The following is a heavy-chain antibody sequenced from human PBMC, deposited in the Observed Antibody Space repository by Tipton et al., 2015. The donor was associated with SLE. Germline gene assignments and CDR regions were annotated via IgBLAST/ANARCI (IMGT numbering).Heavy chain of an antibody. J-gene: IGHJ3*02. D-gene: IGHD2-21*01. Sequence: SLRLSCAASGFTFSNYAMHWVRQTPGKGLEWVACILYDGVSEYYADSVRGRFTISRDNSRKTLNLQMNSLRPDDTAVYYCVRDAEQRYCGTDCYPDAFDIWGQGTMVTVSS. CDR2: ILYDGVSE. V-gene: IGHV3-30*02. CDR1: GFTFSNYA. CDR3: VRDAEQRYCGTDCYPDAFDI.